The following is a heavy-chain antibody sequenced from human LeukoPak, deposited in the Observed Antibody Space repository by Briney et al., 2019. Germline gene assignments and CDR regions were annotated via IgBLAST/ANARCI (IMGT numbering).Heavy chain of an antibody. CDR1: GFTFSSYE. CDR2: ISSSGSTI. D-gene: IGHD4-17*01. Sequence: GASLRLSCAASGFTFSSYEMNWVRQAPGKGLEWVSYISSSGSTIYYADSVKGRFTISKDNAKNSLYLQMNSLRAEDTAVYYCARDMTTVTTPGSDYYYGMDVWGQGTTVTVSS. V-gene: IGHV3-48*03. J-gene: IGHJ6*02. CDR3: ARDMTTVTTPGSDYYYGMDV.